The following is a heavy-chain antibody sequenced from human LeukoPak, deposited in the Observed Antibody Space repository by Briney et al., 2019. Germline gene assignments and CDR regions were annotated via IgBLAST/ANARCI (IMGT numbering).Heavy chain of an antibody. V-gene: IGHV3-23*01. D-gene: IGHD6-13*01. CDR3: AEGYSSSWWGGYFDY. Sequence: GGTLRLSCAASGFTFSSCGMSWVRQAPGKGLEWVSAISGSGGSTYYADSVKGRFTISRDNSKNTLYLQMNSLRAEDTAVYYCAEGYSSSWWGGYFDYWGQGTLVTVSS. CDR2: ISGSGGST. J-gene: IGHJ4*02. CDR1: GFTFSSCG.